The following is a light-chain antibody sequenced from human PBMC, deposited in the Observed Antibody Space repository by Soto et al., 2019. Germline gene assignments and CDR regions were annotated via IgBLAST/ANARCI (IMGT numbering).Light chain of an antibody. V-gene: IGKV1-39*01. J-gene: IGKJ1*01. Sequence: IQLTHSPSSLPPSEADRLTITCRASQSITMYLNWYRQKSGKAPELLICDTSTLVSGVPPRFTGSGSGTDFTLTITSLQPEDSATYYCQQSYNTPQTFGQGTKVDIK. CDR1: QSITMY. CDR3: QQSYNTPQT. CDR2: DTS.